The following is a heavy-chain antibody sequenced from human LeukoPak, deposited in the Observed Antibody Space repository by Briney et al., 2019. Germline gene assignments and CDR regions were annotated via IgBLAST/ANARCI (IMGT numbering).Heavy chain of an antibody. V-gene: IGHV4-4*07. J-gene: IGHJ4*02. Sequence: SETLSLICTVSGGSINSFYWTWIRQPAGKGLEWIGRNYSSGSTNFNPSLKSRVTMSVDTSKNQFSLRLSSVTAADTAAYFCARENWRSKSIDFDSWGQGTLVTVSS. CDR1: GGSINSFY. D-gene: IGHD6-6*01. CDR3: ARENWRSKSIDFDS. CDR2: NYSSGST.